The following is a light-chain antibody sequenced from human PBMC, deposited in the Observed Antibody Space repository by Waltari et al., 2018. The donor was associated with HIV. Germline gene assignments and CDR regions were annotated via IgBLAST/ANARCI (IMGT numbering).Light chain of an antibody. CDR1: SSNVGSADL. Sequence: HSALTQPAPVSGSPGQSITISCTGTSSNVGSADLVSWYQQHPGEAPKLIIYEVTKRPSGVSNRFSGSKSGNTASLTISGLQAEDEADYYCCSCPRSGIRYVFGTGTKVTVL. J-gene: IGLJ1*01. CDR2: EVT. CDR3: CSCPRSGIRYV. V-gene: IGLV2-23*02.